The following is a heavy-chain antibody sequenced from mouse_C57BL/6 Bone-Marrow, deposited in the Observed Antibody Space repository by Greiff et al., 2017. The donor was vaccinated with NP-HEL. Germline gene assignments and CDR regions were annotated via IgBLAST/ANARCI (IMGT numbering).Heavy chain of an antibody. Sequence: VKLMESGPGLVQPSQSLSITCTVSGFSLTSYGVHWVRQSPGKGLEWLGVIWSGGSTDYNAAFISRLSISKDNSKSQVFFKMNSLQADDTAIYYCARRGVGYYGYYAMDYWGQGTSVTVSS. CDR3: ARRGVGYYGYYAMDY. D-gene: IGHD2-3*01. V-gene: IGHV2-2*01. CDR2: IWSGGST. J-gene: IGHJ4*01. CDR1: GFSLTSYG.